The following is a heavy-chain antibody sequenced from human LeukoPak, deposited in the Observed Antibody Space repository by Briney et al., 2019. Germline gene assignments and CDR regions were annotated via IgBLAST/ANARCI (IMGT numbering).Heavy chain of an antibody. Sequence: GRSLRLSCAASGFTVSIKYMSWVRQAPGKGLEWVSVTYSDGNTYYADSVKGRFTISRDNSKNTLYLQMDSLRAEDTAVYYCARGDYGYMDVWGKGTTVTVSS. J-gene: IGHJ6*03. V-gene: IGHV3-53*01. CDR1: GFTVSIKY. CDR3: ARGDYGYMDV. CDR2: TYSDGNT.